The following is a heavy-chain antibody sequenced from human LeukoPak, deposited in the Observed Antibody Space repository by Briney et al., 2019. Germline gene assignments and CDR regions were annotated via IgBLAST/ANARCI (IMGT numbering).Heavy chain of an antibody. D-gene: IGHD2-2*01. Sequence: GGSLRLSCAASGFTFSSYAMHWVRQAPGKGLEWVAVISYDGSNKYYADSVKGRFTISRDNSKNTLYLQMNSLRAEDTAVYYCATTQCIVVVPAAIAHDAFDIWGQGTMVTVSS. CDR1: GFTFSSYA. J-gene: IGHJ3*02. CDR3: ATTQCIVVVPAAIAHDAFDI. V-gene: IGHV3-30-3*01. CDR2: ISYDGSNK.